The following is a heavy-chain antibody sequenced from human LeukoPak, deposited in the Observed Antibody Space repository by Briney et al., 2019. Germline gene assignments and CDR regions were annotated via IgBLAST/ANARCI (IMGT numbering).Heavy chain of an antibody. D-gene: IGHD1-26*01. CDR1: SGSINSGSYF. CDR2: IYTSGIT. J-gene: IGHJ4*02. CDR3: SRSTSGTYGELDY. V-gene: IGHV4-61*02. Sequence: PSGTLSLTCTVSSGSINSGSYFWSWIRQPAGKGLEWIERIYTSGITNYNSSLMRRATIAIDTSKNQSSMTLSSVTAADTDVSYFSRSTSGTYGELDYWGQGALVAVSS.